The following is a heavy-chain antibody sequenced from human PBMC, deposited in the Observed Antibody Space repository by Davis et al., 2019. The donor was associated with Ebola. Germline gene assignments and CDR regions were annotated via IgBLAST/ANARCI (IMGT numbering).Heavy chain of an antibody. CDR3: ARDQSYSSSWGSYYYYYGMDV. CDR2: INAGNGNT. CDR1: GYTFTSYA. J-gene: IGHJ6*02. D-gene: IGHD6-13*01. V-gene: IGHV1-3*01. Sequence: AASVKVSCKASGYTFTSYAMHWVRQAPGQRLEWMGWINAGNGNTNYAQKLQGRVTMTTDTSTSTAYMELRSLRSDDTAVYYCARDQSYSSSWGSYYYYYGMDVWGQGTTVTVSS.